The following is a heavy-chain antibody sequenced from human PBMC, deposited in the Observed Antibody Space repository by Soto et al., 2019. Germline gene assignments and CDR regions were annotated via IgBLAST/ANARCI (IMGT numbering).Heavy chain of an antibody. CDR2: FDPEDGET. CDR1: GYTLTELS. V-gene: IGHV1-24*01. D-gene: IGHD4-17*01. J-gene: IGHJ6*02. Sequence: GASVKVSCKVSGYTLTELSMHWVRQAPGKGLEWMGGFDPEDGETIYAQKFQGRVTMTEDTSTDTAYMELSSLGSEDTAVYYCATDSRLRSYYYGMDVWGQGTTVTVSS. CDR3: ATDSRLRSYYYGMDV.